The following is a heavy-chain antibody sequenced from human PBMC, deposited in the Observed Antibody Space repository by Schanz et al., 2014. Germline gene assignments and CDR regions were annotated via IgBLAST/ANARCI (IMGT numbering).Heavy chain of an antibody. CDR1: GYTFTSYG. D-gene: IGHD1-1*01. Sequence: QVQLVQSGAEVKKPGASVKVSCKASGYTFTSYGISWVRQAPGQGLEWMGWISAYNGNTKYPQKLQGRVTMTTDTSTSTAYMALTDLRSDDTAVYYCARDRRCFDRDDLYYFDSWGQGTLVTVSS. CDR3: ARDRRCFDRDDLYYFDS. J-gene: IGHJ4*02. V-gene: IGHV1-18*01. CDR2: ISAYNGNT.